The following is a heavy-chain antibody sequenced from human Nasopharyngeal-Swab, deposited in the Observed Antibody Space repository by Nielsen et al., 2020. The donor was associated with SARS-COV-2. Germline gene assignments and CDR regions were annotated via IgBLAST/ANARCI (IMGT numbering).Heavy chain of an antibody. J-gene: IGHJ6*03. CDR2: IYYSGST. V-gene: IGHV4-59*12. D-gene: IGHD2-15*01. CDR3: ARGQDAYYYMDV. Sequence: SETLSLTCTVSGGSISSYYWSWIRQPPGKGLEWIGYIYYSGSTNYNPPLKSRVTISVDTSNIQFSLKLNSVTAADTAVYYCARGQDAYYYMDVWGEGTTVTVSS. CDR1: GGSISSYY.